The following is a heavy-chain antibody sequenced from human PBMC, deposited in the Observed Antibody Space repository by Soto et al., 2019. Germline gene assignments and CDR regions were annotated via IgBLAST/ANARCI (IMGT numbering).Heavy chain of an antibody. V-gene: IGHV6-1*01. Sequence: QTLSLTGGICGGSVSSNSAAWNLLRQSPSRGLEWLGRTYYRSKWYNDYAVSVESRITINPDTSKNHFSLQLNFVTPEDTAVYFCARGEQYSGRIFDYWGQGTLVTVSS. CDR1: GGSVSSNSAA. J-gene: IGHJ4*02. D-gene: IGHD1-26*01. CDR3: ARGEQYSGRIFDY. CDR2: TYYRSKWYN.